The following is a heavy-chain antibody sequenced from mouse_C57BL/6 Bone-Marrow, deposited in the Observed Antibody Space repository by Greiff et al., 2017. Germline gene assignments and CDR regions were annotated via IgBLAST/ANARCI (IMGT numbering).Heavy chain of an antibody. D-gene: IGHD1-1*01. CDR1: GYTFTSYG. Sequence: VQLKESGAELVRPGSSVKMSCKTSGYTFTSYGINWVKQRPGQGLEWIGYINIGNGYTEYNEKFKGKATLTSDTSSSTAYMQLSSLTSEDSAIYFCARGYHYYGSRYYAMDYWGQGTSVTVSS. CDR3: ARGYHYYGSRYYAMDY. J-gene: IGHJ4*01. CDR2: INIGNGYT. V-gene: IGHV1-58*01.